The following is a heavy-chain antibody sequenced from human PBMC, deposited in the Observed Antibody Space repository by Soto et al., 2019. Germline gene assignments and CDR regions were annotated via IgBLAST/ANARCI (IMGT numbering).Heavy chain of an antibody. D-gene: IGHD6-13*01. J-gene: IGHJ4*02. Sequence: QAQVVQSGAEVRKPGSSVKLSCKASEGTFNSYAIAWVRQAPGQGLEWMGGIIPYYNTLNYAQKFQDRVTIAADDSTNTVYMELSSLRSDDTAVYFCSSGASRWYPSFFDSWAKGTLVTVYS. CDR1: EGTFNSYA. CDR2: IIPYYNTL. CDR3: SSGASRWYPSFFDS. V-gene: IGHV1-69*01.